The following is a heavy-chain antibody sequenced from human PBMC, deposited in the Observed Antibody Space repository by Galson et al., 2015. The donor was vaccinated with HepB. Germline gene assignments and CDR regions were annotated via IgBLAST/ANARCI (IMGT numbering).Heavy chain of an antibody. Sequence: SLRLSCAASGFTFSNDWMSWVRQAPGKGLEWVGRIKSKTDGGTTDYAAPVKGRFTISRDDSKNTLYLQMNSLKTEDTAVYYCTTTDTWQWLPPTDDAFDIWGQGTMVTVSS. D-gene: IGHD6-19*01. CDR3: TTTDTWQWLPPTDDAFDI. CDR1: GFTFSNDW. CDR2: IKSKTDGGTT. V-gene: IGHV3-15*01. J-gene: IGHJ3*02.